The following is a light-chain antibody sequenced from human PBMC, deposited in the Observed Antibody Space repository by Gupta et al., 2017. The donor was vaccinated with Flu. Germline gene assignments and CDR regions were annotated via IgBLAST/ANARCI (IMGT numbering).Light chain of an antibody. J-gene: IGLJ3*02. V-gene: IGLV1-47*02. CDR1: SSNIGSNY. Sequence: VTMSCSGSSSNIGSNYVYWYQHLPGKAPNLRILSNNQRPSGVPDRFSGSKSGTSASLVISGLRSDDEADYYCSTWDDSPSGLGVFGGGTKLTVL. CDR2: SNN. CDR3: STWDDSPSGLGV.